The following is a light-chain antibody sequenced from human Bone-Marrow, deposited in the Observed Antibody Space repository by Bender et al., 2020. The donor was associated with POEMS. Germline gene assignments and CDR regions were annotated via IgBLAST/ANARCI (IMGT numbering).Light chain of an antibody. CDR3: QSFDTSLSGWV. CDR2: EVT. Sequence: QSTLTQPPSASGSPGQSVTISCTGTSSDIGDYNYVSWYQQHPGKAPKLIIYEVTKRPSGVPDRFSGSKSGTSVSLAITGLQAEDEADYYCQSFDTSLSGWVFGAGTKLTV. V-gene: IGLV2-8*01. CDR1: SSDIGDYNY. J-gene: IGLJ3*02.